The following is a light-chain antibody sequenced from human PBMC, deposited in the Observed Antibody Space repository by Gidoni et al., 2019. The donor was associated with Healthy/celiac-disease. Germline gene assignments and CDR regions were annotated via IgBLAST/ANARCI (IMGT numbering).Light chain of an antibody. J-gene: IGKJ4*01. V-gene: IGKV3-11*01. Sequence: EIVLTQSPATLSLSPGERATLSCRASQSVSSYLAWYQQKPGQAPRLLIYDASNRATGIPARFSGSGSGTDFTLTISSLEPEDFAVYYCQQRRNWPPRLTFGGXTKVEIK. CDR3: QQRRNWPPRLT. CDR2: DAS. CDR1: QSVSSY.